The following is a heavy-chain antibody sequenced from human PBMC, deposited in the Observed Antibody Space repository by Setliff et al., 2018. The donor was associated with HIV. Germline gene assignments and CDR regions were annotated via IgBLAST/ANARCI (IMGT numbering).Heavy chain of an antibody. J-gene: IGHJ5*01. CDR1: GYNFTSFW. V-gene: IGHV5-51*01. CDR3: TTHGGSTWLHS. CDR2: IYPGDSDT. Sequence: PGESLKISCQVSGYNFTSFWIGWVRQMPGKGLEWMGIIYPGDSDTRYSPSFQGQVTFSVDKSISTAYLHWSSLKVSDTAMYYCTTHGGSTWLHSWGQGTLVTVSS. D-gene: IGHD3-10*01.